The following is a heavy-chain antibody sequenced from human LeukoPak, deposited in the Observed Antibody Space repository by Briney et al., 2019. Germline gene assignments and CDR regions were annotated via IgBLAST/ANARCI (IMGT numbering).Heavy chain of an antibody. CDR3: ARNNAAYYYDSSGCYP. D-gene: IGHD3-22*01. V-gene: IGHV1-8*01. J-gene: IGHJ5*02. CDR1: GYTFTSYD. Sequence: ASVTVSCKASGYTFTSYDINWVRQATGQGLEWMGWMNPNSGNTGYTQKFQGRVTMTRNTSISTAYMELSSLRSEDTAVYYCARNNAAYYYDSSGCYPWGQGTLVTVSS. CDR2: MNPNSGNT.